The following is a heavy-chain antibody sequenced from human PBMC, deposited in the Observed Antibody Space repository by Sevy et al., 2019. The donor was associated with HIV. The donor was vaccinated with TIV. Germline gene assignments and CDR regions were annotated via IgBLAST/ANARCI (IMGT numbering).Heavy chain of an antibody. V-gene: IGHV3-7*01. J-gene: IGHJ4*02. CDR3: ARGVGLVR. Sequence: GGSLRLSCEASGFTFSPYWMTWVRQAPGKGLEWVANIRPDGSDKYYVDSVKGRFTISRDNAKNSLYLQMNSLRADDTAMYYCARGVGLVRWGQGALVTDSS. CDR2: IRPDGSDK. D-gene: IGHD1-26*01. CDR1: GFTFSPYW.